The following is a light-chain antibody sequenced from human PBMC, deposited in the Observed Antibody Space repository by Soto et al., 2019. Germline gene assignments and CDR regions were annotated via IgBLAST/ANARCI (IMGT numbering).Light chain of an antibody. CDR2: GAS. CDR3: QQYGSSGT. V-gene: IGKV3-20*01. J-gene: IGKJ1*01. CDR1: QSVSKNY. Sequence: EIVLTQSPCTLSLSTGERATISCRASQSVSKNYLAWYQQTPGQAPRLLFYGASNRGTGIPDRFSGSGSGTDFTITISRLEPEDFAVYYCQQYGSSGTFGQGTKVDI.